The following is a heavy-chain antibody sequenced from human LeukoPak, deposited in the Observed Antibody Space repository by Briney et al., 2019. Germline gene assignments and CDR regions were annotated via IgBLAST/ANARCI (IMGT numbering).Heavy chain of an antibody. J-gene: IGHJ4*02. CDR2: ISSSGSTI. V-gene: IGHV3-48*03. CDR3: ASSSGYYYGDY. Sequence: GGSLRLSCAASGFTFSSYEMNWVRQAPGKGLEWVSYISSSGSTIYYADSVKGRFTISRDNARNSLYLQMNSLRAEDTVVYYCASSSGYYYGDYWGQGTLVTVSS. D-gene: IGHD3-22*01. CDR1: GFTFSSYE.